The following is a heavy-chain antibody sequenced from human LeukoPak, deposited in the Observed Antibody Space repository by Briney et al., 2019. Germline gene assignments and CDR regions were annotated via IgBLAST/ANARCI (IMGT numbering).Heavy chain of an antibody. CDR1: GYTFTSYG. CDR2: MNPNSGNT. Sequence: WASVKDSCKASGYTFTSYGINGVRQATGQGLDWVGWMNPNSGNTGYAQKFQGRVTMTRNTSISTAYMELSSLRSEDTAVYYCARPCDRSGYYLGYWGQGTLVTVSS. J-gene: IGHJ4*02. CDR3: ARPCDRSGYYLGY. D-gene: IGHD3-22*01. V-gene: IGHV1-8*01.